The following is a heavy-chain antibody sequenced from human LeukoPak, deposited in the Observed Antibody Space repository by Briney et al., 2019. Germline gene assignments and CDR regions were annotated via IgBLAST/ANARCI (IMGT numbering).Heavy chain of an antibody. J-gene: IGHJ6*02. CDR2: IIPILGIA. CDR3: ARQEYYYDSSGYYGLVGYYYGMDV. Sequence: SVKVSCTASGGTFSSYAISWVRQAPGQGLEWMGRIIPILGIANYAQKFQGRVTITADKSTSTAYMELSSLRSEDTAVYYCARQEYYYDSSGYYGLVGYYYGMDVWGQGTTVTVSS. CDR1: GGTFSSYA. D-gene: IGHD3-22*01. V-gene: IGHV1-69*04.